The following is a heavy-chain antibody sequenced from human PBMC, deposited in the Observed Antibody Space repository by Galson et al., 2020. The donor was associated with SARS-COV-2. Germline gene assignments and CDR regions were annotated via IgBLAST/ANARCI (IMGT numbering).Heavy chain of an antibody. J-gene: IGHJ4*02. V-gene: IGHV4-39*07. Sequence: SETLSLTCTVSGGSISTSNYYWGWIRQPPGKGLEWLGSAYYRGSTYYSPSLESRITVSVATSSNHFSLRLTSVTAADTAVYYCVGLHVGVVTPGVYWGQGTLVTVSS. CDR1: GGSISTSNYY. CDR3: VGLHVGVVTPGVY. D-gene: IGHD2-15*01. CDR2: AYYRGST.